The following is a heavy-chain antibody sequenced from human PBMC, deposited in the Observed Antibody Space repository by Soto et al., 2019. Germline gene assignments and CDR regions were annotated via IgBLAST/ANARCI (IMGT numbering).Heavy chain of an antibody. CDR1: GFTFSSYS. J-gene: IGHJ6*02. V-gene: IGHV3-21*01. Sequence: EVQLVESGGGLVKPGGSLRLSCAASGFTFSSYSMNWVRQAPGKGLEWVSSISSSSSYIYYADSVKGRFTISRDNAKNSXXLQMNSRRAEDTAVYYCAREGVSRYGSGSYYGMDVWGQGTTVTVSS. CDR3: AREGVSRYGSGSYYGMDV. CDR2: ISSSSSYI. D-gene: IGHD3-10*01.